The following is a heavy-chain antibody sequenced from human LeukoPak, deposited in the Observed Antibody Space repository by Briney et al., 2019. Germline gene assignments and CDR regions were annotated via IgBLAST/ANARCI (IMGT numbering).Heavy chain of an antibody. V-gene: IGHV3-21*04. CDR2: ISSTGNYI. Sequence: GGSLRLSCATSGFTFSTSSINWVRQAPGKGLEWVASISSTGNYIYYIDSVKGRFIISRDNAKNSVYLEMNSLRAEDSAVYYCAKGNYYYGSGSYPVNNWFDPWGQGTLVTVSS. J-gene: IGHJ5*02. D-gene: IGHD3-10*01. CDR3: AKGNYYYGSGSYPVNNWFDP. CDR1: GFTFSTSS.